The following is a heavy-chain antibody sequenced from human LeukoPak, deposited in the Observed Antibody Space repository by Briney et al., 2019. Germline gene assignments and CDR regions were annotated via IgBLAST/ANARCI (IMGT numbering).Heavy chain of an antibody. CDR1: GYTYTSYW. D-gene: IGHD5-12*01. V-gene: IGHV5-51*01. Sequence: GESRKISCKASGYTYTSYWIGWGRQMPGKGLEWMGFIYPGDSDTRYSPSFQGQVTISADKSINTAYLQWGSLKASDTAMYYCARSGYYFDYWGQGTLVTVSS. J-gene: IGHJ4*02. CDR3: ARSGYYFDY. CDR2: IYPGDSDT.